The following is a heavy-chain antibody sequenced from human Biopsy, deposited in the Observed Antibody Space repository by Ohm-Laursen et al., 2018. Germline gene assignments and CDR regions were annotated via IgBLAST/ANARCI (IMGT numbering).Heavy chain of an antibody. CDR2: ISPSGATT. CDR1: GYDLIGSY. CDR3: ARAGVGSDGTDSYYYGMDV. V-gene: IGHV1-46*01. J-gene: IGHJ6*02. D-gene: IGHD5-24*01. Sequence: GASVKVSCKASGYDLIGSYIHRVRQAPGQGLEWMGAISPSGATTSFSQKFQGRITMTRDNSTGTVYMDLNSLGSEDTAVYYCARAGVGSDGTDSYYYGMDVWGPGTTVTVSS.